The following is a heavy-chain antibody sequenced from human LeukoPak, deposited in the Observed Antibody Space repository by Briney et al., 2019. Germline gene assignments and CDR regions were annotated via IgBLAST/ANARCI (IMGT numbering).Heavy chain of an antibody. CDR2: ISAYNGNT. CDR1: GYTFTSYG. D-gene: IGHD1-26*01. V-gene: IGHV1-18*01. CDR3: ARDIKVEWELHGNWFDP. J-gene: IGHJ5*02. Sequence: ASVKVSCKASGYTFTSYGISWVRHAPGQGLEWMGWISAYNGNTNYAQKPQGRVTMTTDTSTSTAYMELRSLRSDDTAVYYCARDIKVEWELHGNWFDPWGQGTLVTVSS.